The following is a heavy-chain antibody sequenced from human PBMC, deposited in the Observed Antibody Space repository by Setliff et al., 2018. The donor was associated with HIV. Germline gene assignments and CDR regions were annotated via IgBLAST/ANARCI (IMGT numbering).Heavy chain of an antibody. CDR2: IKSKSDDGTT. V-gene: IGHV3-15*01. J-gene: IGHJ6*03. CDR3: TAPEGATSYYYYYYYMDV. D-gene: IGHD1-26*01. CDR1: GFTFSNAW. Sequence: GGSLRLSCAASGFTFSNAWMSWVRQAPGKGLEWVGRIKSKSDDGTTDYAAPVKGRFTISRDDSKNTLYLQMKSLKTEDTAVYYCTAPEGATSYYYYYYYMDVWGKGTTVTVYS.